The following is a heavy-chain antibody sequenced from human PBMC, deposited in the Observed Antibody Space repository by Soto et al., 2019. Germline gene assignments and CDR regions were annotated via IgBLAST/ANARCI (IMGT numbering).Heavy chain of an antibody. CDR3: ARDPKDRYDNNRTDYYYFGVDV. V-gene: IGHV1-46*01. CDR1: GYTFTSYY. CDR2: INPSGGTS. Sequence: ASVKVSCKASGYTFTSYYIHWVRQAPGQGLEWMGVINPSGGTSTSAQKFQGRVTMTTDTSTSTASLELSSLRSKDTAVFYCARDPKDRYDNNRTDYYYFGVDVWGQGTTVTVSS. J-gene: IGHJ6*02. D-gene: IGHD3-22*01.